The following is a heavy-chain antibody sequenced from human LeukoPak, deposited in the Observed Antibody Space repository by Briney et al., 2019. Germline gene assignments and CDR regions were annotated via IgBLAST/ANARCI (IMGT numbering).Heavy chain of an antibody. Sequence: ASVKVSCKASGSTFTDYYMHWVRQAPGQGLEWMGWINANRGGTNYAQRFQGRVTMTRDTSITTAYMELSRLKSDDTAVYYCAKDLSMVRGLIIDAFDIWGQGTMVTVSS. CDR3: AKDLSMVRGLIIDAFDI. CDR1: GSTFTDYY. D-gene: IGHD3-10*01. J-gene: IGHJ3*02. CDR2: INANRGGT. V-gene: IGHV1-2*02.